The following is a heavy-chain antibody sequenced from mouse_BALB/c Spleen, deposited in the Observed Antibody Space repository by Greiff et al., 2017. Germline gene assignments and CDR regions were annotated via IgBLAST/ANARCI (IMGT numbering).Heavy chain of an antibody. Sequence: VKLVESGPGLVAPSQSLSITCTVSGFSLTSYGVHWVRQPPGKGLEWLGVIWAGGSTNYNSALMSRLSISKDNSKSQVFLKMNSLQTDDTAMYYCARDQLHYYGSRGYFDYWGQGTTLTVSS. CDR1: GFSLTSYG. V-gene: IGHV2-9*02. CDR3: ARDQLHYYGSRGYFDY. CDR2: IWAGGST. D-gene: IGHD1-1*01. J-gene: IGHJ2*01.